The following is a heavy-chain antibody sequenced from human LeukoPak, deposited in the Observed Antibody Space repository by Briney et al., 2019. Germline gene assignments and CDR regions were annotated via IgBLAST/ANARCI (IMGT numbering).Heavy chain of an antibody. D-gene: IGHD2-2*01. CDR3: AREFLGYCNSTSCPPRYYYYMDV. V-gene: IGHV1-69*05. Sequence: SVKVSCKASGGTFSSYAISWVRQAPGQGLEWMGGIIPIFGTANYAQKFQGRVTITTDESTSTAYMELSSLRSEDTAVYYCAREFLGYCNSTSCPPRYYYYMDVWGKGTTVTVSS. CDR1: GGTFSSYA. CDR2: IIPIFGTA. J-gene: IGHJ6*03.